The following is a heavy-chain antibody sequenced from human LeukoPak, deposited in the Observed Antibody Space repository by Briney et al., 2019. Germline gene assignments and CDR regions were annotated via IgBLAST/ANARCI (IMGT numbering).Heavy chain of an antibody. Sequence: GASVKVSCKASGYTFTSYGISWVRQAPGQGLEWMGWISAYNGNTNYAQKLQGRVTMTTDTSTSTASMELRSLRSDDTAVYYCVRGLASGYGSGSYSDYWGQGTLVTVSS. CDR2: ISAYNGNT. D-gene: IGHD3-10*01. J-gene: IGHJ4*02. CDR1: GYTFTSYG. V-gene: IGHV1-18*04. CDR3: VRGLASGYGSGSYSDY.